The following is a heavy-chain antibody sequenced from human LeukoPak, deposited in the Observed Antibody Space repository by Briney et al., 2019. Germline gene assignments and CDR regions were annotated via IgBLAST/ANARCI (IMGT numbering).Heavy chain of an antibody. CDR2: ISSSSSYI. CDR1: GFIFSDYG. D-gene: IGHD2-2*02. Sequence: GGSLRLSCAASGFIFSDYGIHWVRQAPGKGLEWVSYISSSSSYIYYADSVKGRFTISRDNAKNSLYLQMNSLRAEDTAVYYCASPGPYCSSTSCYNRYWGQGTLVTVSS. V-gene: IGHV3-21*05. CDR3: ASPGPYCSSTSCYNRY. J-gene: IGHJ4*02.